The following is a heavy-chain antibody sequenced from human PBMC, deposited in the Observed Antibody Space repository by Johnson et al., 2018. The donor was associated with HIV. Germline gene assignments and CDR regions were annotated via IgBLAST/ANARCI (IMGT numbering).Heavy chain of an antibody. J-gene: IGHJ3*02. Sequence: QVQLVESGGGVVQPGGSLRLSCAASGFTFSSYGMHWVRQVPGKGLEWVAFIRYDGSNKYYADSVKGRFTISRDNSKNTLYLQMNSVRAEDTAVYYGAGVACTTAAEDDALDIWGPGTMVTVSA. CDR1: GFTFSSYG. CDR2: IRYDGSNK. CDR3: AGVACTTAAEDDALDI. D-gene: IGHD2-2*01. V-gene: IGHV3-30*02.